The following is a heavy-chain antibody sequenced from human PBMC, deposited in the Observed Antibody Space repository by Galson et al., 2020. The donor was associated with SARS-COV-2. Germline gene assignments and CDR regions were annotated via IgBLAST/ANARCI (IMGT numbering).Heavy chain of an antibody. Sequence: GGSLRLSCAASGFTFSSYWMNWVRQAPGKGLERAANIKRDGCEKNYVDFVKGRFTISRDNARHSLYLQVSSLRAEDTALYYCAREADYYNSSGYHLVDGFDIWGQGTVVTVSS. J-gene: IGHJ3*02. D-gene: IGHD3-22*01. CDR3: AREADYYNSSGYHLVDGFDI. CDR1: GFTFSSYW. V-gene: IGHV3-7*01. CDR2: IKRDGCEK.